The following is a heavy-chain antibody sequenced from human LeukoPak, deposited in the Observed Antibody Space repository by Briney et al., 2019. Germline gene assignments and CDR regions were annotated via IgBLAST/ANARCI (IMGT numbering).Heavy chain of an antibody. Sequence: SVRVSCKASGGTFSSYTISWVRQAPGQGLEWMGRIIPILGIANYAQKFQGRVTITADKSTSTAYMELSSLRSEDTAVYYCARADRGWGAFDIWGQGTMVTVSS. J-gene: IGHJ3*02. D-gene: IGHD1-26*01. CDR3: ARADRGWGAFDI. V-gene: IGHV1-69*02. CDR2: IIPILGIA. CDR1: GGTFSSYT.